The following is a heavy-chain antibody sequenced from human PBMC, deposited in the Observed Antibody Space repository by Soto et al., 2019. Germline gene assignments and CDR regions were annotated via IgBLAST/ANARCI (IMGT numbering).Heavy chain of an antibody. D-gene: IGHD7-27*01. V-gene: IGHV3-30*18. Sequence: QVQLVESGGGVVQPGRSLRLSCAASGFTFPRFGMHWVRQAPGKGLEWVALITSEGSKIYYADAVKGRFTISRDNGDNTRSLQMDNLRTEETATYFCAKGRGEMNWANYYGLDVWGQGTTVTVSS. CDR2: ITSEGSKI. CDR3: AKGRGEMNWANYYGLDV. J-gene: IGHJ6*02. CDR1: GFTFPRFG.